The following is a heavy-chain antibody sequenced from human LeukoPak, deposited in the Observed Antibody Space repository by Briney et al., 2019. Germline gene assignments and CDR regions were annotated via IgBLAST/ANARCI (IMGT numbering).Heavy chain of an antibody. CDR1: GYTFTSYD. D-gene: IGHD6-6*01. CDR3: ARRGRIAARPTNENWFDP. CDR2: TNPNSGNT. J-gene: IGHJ5*02. V-gene: IGHV1-8*01. Sequence: GASVKVSCKASGYTFTSYDINWVRQATGQGLEWMGWTNPNSGNTGYAQKFQGRVTMTRNTSISTAYMELSSLRSEDTAVYYCARRGRIAARPTNENWFDPWGQGTLVTVSS.